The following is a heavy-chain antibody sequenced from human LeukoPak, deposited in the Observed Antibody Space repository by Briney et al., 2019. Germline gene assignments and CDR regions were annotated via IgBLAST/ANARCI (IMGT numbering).Heavy chain of an antibody. Sequence: PGGSLRLSCEASGFSLSTYFISWIRQAPGKGLEWVSYITNSGRSTKYADAVKGRFTISRDNTKQSVYLEMTDLRAEGTAVYYCAREASGYYHVFDSWGQGTLVTVSS. D-gene: IGHD3-3*01. CDR2: ITNSGRST. V-gene: IGHV3-11*04. CDR3: AREASGYYHVFDS. CDR1: GFSLSTYF. J-gene: IGHJ4*02.